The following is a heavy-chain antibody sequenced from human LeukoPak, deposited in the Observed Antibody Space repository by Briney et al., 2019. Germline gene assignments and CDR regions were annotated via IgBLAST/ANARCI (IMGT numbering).Heavy chain of an antibody. D-gene: IGHD3-10*01. V-gene: IGHV4-59*01. J-gene: IGHJ5*02. Sequence: TETLSLTCTVSGGSISSYYWNWIRQPPGKGLEWIGYINYSGSTNYNPSLKSRVTISEDTSKNQFSLKLNSVTASDTAVYYCAREEYYRGGTFNWFDPWGQGTQVTVSS. CDR1: GGSISSYY. CDR2: INYSGST. CDR3: AREEYYRGGTFNWFDP.